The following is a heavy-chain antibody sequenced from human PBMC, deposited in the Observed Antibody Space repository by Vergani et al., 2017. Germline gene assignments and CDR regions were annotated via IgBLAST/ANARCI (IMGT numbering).Heavy chain of an antibody. CDR1: GESIRSGSHY. J-gene: IGHJ4*02. CDR3: AGSRPYCTSGSCPAI. Sequence: QVKLQESGPGLLKPSQTLSLTCTVSGESIRSGSHYWSWIRQPAGKGPEWIGHIHTGGGTDLNPSFKSRVSISVDTSKSQFSLKLNSVTVADTAVYYCAGSRPYCTSGSCPAIWGQGTLVTVSS. D-gene: IGHD2-15*01. V-gene: IGHV4-61*02. CDR2: IHTGGGT.